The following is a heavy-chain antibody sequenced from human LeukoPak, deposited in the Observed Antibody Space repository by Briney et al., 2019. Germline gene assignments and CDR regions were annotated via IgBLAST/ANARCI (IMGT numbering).Heavy chain of an antibody. Sequence: GGSLRLSCASSGFTFTRYAMSWVRQAPGKGLEWVSVISGSDSSTYYADSVKGRFTISRDNSKNTLYLQMNSLRAEDTAGYYCASGRGRASDYYYGMDVWGQGTTVTVSS. D-gene: IGHD3-10*01. CDR1: GFTFTRYA. V-gene: IGHV3-23*01. CDR2: ISGSDSST. CDR3: ASGRGRASDYYYGMDV. J-gene: IGHJ6*02.